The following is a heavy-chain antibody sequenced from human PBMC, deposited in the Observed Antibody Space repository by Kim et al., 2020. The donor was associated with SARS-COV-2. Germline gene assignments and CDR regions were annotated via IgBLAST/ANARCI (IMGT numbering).Heavy chain of an antibody. D-gene: IGHD3-3*01. J-gene: IGHJ4*02. CDR3: AKRDFWSGYPFDY. CDR1: GLAFSRYA. V-gene: IGHV3-30-3*02. Sequence: SGLAFSRYAMHWVRQAPGKGLEWVALISSDGSTKQYVDSVKGRFTISRDNSKNTVYLQINTLGAEDTAVYYCAKRDFWSGYPFDYWGQGTLAT. CDR2: ISSDGSTK.